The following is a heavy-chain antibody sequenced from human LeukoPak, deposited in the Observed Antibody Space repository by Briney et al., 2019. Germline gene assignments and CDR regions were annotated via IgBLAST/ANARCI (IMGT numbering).Heavy chain of an antibody. CDR1: GFTFSDYY. J-gene: IGHJ5*02. D-gene: IGHD3-10*01. CDR2: ISSSGSTI. V-gene: IGHV3-11*01. Sequence: PGGSLRLSCAASGFTFSDYYMSWIRQAPGKGLEWVSYISSSGSTIYYADSVRGRFTISRDNAKNSLYLQMNSLRAEDTAVYYCARDRGRAPSSGSYYNVWFDPWGQGTLVTVSS. CDR3: ARDRGRAPSSGSYYNVWFDP.